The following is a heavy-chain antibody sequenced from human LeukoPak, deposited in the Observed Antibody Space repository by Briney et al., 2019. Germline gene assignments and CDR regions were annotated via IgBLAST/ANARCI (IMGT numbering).Heavy chain of an antibody. V-gene: IGHV4-4*07. D-gene: IGHD5-24*01. Sequence: SETLSLTCAVYGGSFSGYYWSWTRQPAGKGLEWIGRIYTSGSTNYNPSLKSRVTMSVDTSKNQFSLKLSSVTAADTAVYYCAREGATATGYYYYYMDVWGKGTTVTVSS. CDR1: GGSFSGYY. J-gene: IGHJ6*03. CDR3: AREGATATGYYYYYMDV. CDR2: IYTSGST.